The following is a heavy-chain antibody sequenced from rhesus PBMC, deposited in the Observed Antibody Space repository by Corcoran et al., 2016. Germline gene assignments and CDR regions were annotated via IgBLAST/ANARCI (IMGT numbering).Heavy chain of an antibody. CDR1: GFTFSSYG. V-gene: IGHV3S5*01. Sequence: EVQLVESGGGLVQPGGSLRLSCAASGFTFSSYGMSWVRQAPGKGLEWFSFISNGGGSTYHADSVKCRFTISRDNSKTTLSLQMNSLRAEDTAVYYCAKDSGSLGFDVWGPGVLVTVSS. CDR3: AKDSGSLGFDV. D-gene: IGHD6-25*01. J-gene: IGHJ5-1*01. CDR2: ISNGGGST.